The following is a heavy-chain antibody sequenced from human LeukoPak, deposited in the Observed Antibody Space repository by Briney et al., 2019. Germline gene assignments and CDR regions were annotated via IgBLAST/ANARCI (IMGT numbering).Heavy chain of an antibody. Sequence: TSETLSLTCSVSGGSISSYYWSWIRQPPGKGLEWIGYIHYSGSTNYNPSPKSRVTISVDTSKNQFSLKLSSVTAADTAVYYCAREKLFYENSVYYRADAFDLWGQGTMVTVSS. D-gene: IGHD3-22*01. CDR3: AREKLFYENSVYYRADAFDL. CDR2: IHYSGST. J-gene: IGHJ3*01. CDR1: GGSISSYY. V-gene: IGHV4-59*01.